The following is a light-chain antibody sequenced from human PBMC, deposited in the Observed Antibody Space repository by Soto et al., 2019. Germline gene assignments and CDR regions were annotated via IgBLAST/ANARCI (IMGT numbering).Light chain of an antibody. CDR2: GAS. CDR1: QSVPSDW. CDR3: QQRYNWPPLT. V-gene: IGKV3D-20*02. Sequence: EIVLTQSPGTLSLSPGERATLSCRASQSVPSDWLAWYRHKPGQAPRLLIYGASSRATGVPDRVSGSGSGTDFTLTIKRLEPEDFAVYYCQQRYNWPPLTFGGGTKVEIK. J-gene: IGKJ4*01.